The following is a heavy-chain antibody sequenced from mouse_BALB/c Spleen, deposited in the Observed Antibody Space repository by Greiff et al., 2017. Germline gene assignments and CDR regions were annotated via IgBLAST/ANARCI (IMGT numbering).Heavy chain of an antibody. CDR1: GYTFTSYW. Sequence: QVQLQQPGAELVKPGAPVKLSCKASGYTFTSYWMNWVKQRPGRGLEWIGRIDPSDSETHYNQKFKDKATLTVDKSSSTAYIQLSSLTSEDSAVYYCARSKATTAFPFAYWGQGTLVTVSA. J-gene: IGHJ3*01. V-gene: IGHV1-69*02. CDR2: IDPSDSET. D-gene: IGHD1-2*01. CDR3: ARSKATTAFPFAY.